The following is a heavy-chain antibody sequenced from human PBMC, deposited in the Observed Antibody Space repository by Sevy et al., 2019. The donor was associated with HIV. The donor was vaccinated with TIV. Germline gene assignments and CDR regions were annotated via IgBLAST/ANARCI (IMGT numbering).Heavy chain of an antibody. D-gene: IGHD3-22*01. Sequence: GGSLRLSCAASGFTFSNAWMSWVRQAPGKGLEWVGRIKSKTDGGTTDYAASVKGRFTISRDDSKNTLYLQMNSLKTEDTALYYCTTFITMRVTPLFWGQGTLVTVSS. CDR3: TTFITMRVTPLF. CDR1: GFTFSNAW. V-gene: IGHV3-15*01. J-gene: IGHJ4*02. CDR2: IKSKTDGGTT.